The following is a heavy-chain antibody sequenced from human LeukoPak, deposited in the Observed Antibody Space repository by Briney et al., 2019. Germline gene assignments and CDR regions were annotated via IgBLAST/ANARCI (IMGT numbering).Heavy chain of an antibody. Sequence: HPGGSLRLSCAASGFTFSSYWMSWVRQAPGKGLEWVSAISGSGGSTYYADSVKGRFTISRDNSKNTLYLQMNSLRAEDTAVYYCAIWLRDWNNGWLLDYWGQGTLVTVSS. CDR2: ISGSGGST. J-gene: IGHJ4*02. D-gene: IGHD1/OR15-1a*01. CDR3: AIWLRDWNNGWLLDY. V-gene: IGHV3-23*01. CDR1: GFTFSSYW.